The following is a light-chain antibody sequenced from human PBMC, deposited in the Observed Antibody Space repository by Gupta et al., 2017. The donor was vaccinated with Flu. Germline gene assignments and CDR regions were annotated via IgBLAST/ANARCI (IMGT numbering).Light chain of an antibody. CDR1: SSNIGAGYD. CDR3: QSYDSSLSCSEV. J-gene: IGLJ3*02. V-gene: IGLV1-40*01. CDR2: GNS. Sequence: QSVLTQPPSVFGAPGQRVTISFTGSSSNIGAGYDVHWYQQLPGTAPKLLIYGNSNRPSGVPDRFSGSKSGTSASRAITGLQAEDEADYYCQSYDSSLSCSEVFGGGTKLTVL.